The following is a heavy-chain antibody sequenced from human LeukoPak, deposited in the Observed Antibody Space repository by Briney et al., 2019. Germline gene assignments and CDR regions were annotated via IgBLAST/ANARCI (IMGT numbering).Heavy chain of an antibody. CDR2: IWYDGSNK. CDR1: GFTFSSYG. CDR3: AREENGAVAGPIDY. V-gene: IGHV3-33*01. Sequence: GGSLRLSCAASGFTFSSYGMHWVRQAPGKGLEWVAIIWYDGSNKYYADSVKGRFTISRDNSKNTLYLQMNSLGAEDTAVYYCAREENGAVAGPIDYWGQGTLVTVSS. J-gene: IGHJ4*02. D-gene: IGHD6-19*01.